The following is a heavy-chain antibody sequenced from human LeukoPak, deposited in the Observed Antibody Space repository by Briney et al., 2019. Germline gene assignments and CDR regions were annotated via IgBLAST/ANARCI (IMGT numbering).Heavy chain of an antibody. V-gene: IGHV4-34*01. CDR2: INHSGST. D-gene: IGHD3-3*01. Sequence: PSETLSLTCAVYGGSFSGYYWSWIRQPPGKGLEWIGEINHSGSTNYNPSLKSRVTISVDTSKNQFSLKLSSVTAADTAVYYCARYKLWSGYRNFDYWGQGTLVTVSS. CDR1: GGSFSGYY. J-gene: IGHJ4*02. CDR3: ARYKLWSGYRNFDY.